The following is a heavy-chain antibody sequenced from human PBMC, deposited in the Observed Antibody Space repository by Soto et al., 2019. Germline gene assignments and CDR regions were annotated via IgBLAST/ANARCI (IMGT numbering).Heavy chain of an antibody. J-gene: IGHJ4*02. CDR3: AREASVLIPAAQPSRFDS. CDR2: ISPYSGYT. Sequence: GASVKVSCKGFGYSFMKYGINWVRQAPGQGLEWVGWISPYSGYTHSAQKFHGRLTLTTDTAASTAYMELRILRSADTALYYCAREASVLIPAAQPSRFDSWGQGTLVTSP. V-gene: IGHV1-18*01. D-gene: IGHD2-2*01. CDR1: GYSFMKYG.